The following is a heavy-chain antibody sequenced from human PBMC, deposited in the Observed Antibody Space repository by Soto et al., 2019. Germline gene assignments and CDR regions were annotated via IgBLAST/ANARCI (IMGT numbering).Heavy chain of an antibody. J-gene: IGHJ4*02. D-gene: IGHD3-10*01. CDR3: TRESGWTSAV. Sequence: EVHLLESGGGLVQPGGSLRLSCAASGFSFSSDGMSWVRQGQGKGLEWISGISSDPSATYYADSVKGRFTISRDNSKDTLYLQMNSLRVDDQAVYYCTRESGWTSAVWGQGTLVTVSS. V-gene: IGHV3-23*01. CDR1: GFSFSSDG. CDR2: ISSDPSAT.